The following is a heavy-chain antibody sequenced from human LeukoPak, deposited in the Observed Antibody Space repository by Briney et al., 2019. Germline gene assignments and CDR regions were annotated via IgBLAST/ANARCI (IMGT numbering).Heavy chain of an antibody. D-gene: IGHD3-16*02. CDR2: INHSGST. Sequence: KPSETLSLTCAVYGGSFSGYYWSWIRQPPGKGLEWIGEINHSGSTNYNPSLKSRVTISVDTSKNQFSLKLSSVTAADTAVYNCARGLYYDYVWGSYRPTWFNPWGQGTLVTVSS. CDR3: ARGLYYDYVWGSYRPTWFNP. V-gene: IGHV4-34*01. J-gene: IGHJ5*02. CDR1: GGSFSGYY.